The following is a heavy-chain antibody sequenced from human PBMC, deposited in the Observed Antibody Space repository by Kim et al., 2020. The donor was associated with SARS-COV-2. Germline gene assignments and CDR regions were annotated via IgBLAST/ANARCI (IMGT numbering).Heavy chain of an antibody. CDR3: ARDPYGGAVFYYYYGLDV. CDR1: GFTFSSYS. V-gene: IGHV3-21*01. J-gene: IGHJ6*02. Sequence: GGSLRLSCAASGFTFSSYSMNWVRQAPGKGLEWVSSISSSSSSIYYADSVKGRFTISRDNAKNSLYLQMNSLRAEDTAVYYCARDPYGGAVFYYYYGLDVWGQRTTVTVSS. D-gene: IGHD4-17*01. CDR2: ISSSSSSI.